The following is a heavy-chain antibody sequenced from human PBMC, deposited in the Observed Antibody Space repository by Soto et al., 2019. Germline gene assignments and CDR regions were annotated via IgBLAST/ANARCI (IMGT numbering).Heavy chain of an antibody. V-gene: IGHV4-30-2*01. CDR1: GGYLSSGSYP. D-gene: IGHD6-19*01. CDR3: ARGGAGHLPFDY. Sequence: SETLSLTCAVSGGYLSSGSYPRSWIRQPPGEGLEWIGSIYEGGSSRFNNPSLKCRITMSIDSSKNQFSLRLASVTAADTAVYCCARGGAGHLPFDYWGQGTLVTVSS. CDR2: IYEGGSSR. J-gene: IGHJ4*02.